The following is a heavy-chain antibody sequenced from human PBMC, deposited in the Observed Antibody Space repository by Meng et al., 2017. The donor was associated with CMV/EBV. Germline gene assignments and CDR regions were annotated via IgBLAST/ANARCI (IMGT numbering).Heavy chain of an antibody. CDR3: VGRQYGSGTY. V-gene: IGHV3-23*01. J-gene: IGHJ4*02. CDR2: ISSSGGT. CDR1: GGTFSSYT. Sequence: SCKASGGTFSSYTISWVRQAPGKGLEWVSSISSSGGTYYADSGKGRFTISRDTSRNTLYLQMNTLRAEDTAVYYCVGRQYGSGTYWGQGTLVTVSS. D-gene: IGHD3-10*01.